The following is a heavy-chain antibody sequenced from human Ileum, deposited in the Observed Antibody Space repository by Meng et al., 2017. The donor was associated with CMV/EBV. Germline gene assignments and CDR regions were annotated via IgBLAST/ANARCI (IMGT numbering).Heavy chain of an antibody. V-gene: IGHV3-30*04. J-gene: IGHJ6*02. CDR1: G. CDR2: ISYDGSNN. CDR3: ARDFRSTRNDFSYYYYTMDV. D-gene: IGHD2-21*02. Sequence: GMHWVRQAPGNGLEWVAVISYDGSNNYYPDSVKGRFTISRDNSKNTLYLQVNSLRPEDTAVYYCARDFRSTRNDFSYYYYTMDVWGQGTTVTVSS.